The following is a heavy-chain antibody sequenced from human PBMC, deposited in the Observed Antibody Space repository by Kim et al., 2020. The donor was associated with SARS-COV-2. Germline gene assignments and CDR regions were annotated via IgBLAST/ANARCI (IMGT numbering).Heavy chain of an antibody. D-gene: IGHD2-15*01. Sequence: PSLKSRITMSADPAKMQLSLKLGSVAAADTAVYYCARVFCGGSSCNWFDPWGQGVLVTVSS. CDR3: ARVFCGGSSCNWFDP. J-gene: IGHJ5*02. V-gene: IGHV4-4*07.